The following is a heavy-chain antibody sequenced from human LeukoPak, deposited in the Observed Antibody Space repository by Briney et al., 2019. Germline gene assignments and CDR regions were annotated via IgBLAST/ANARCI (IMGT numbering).Heavy chain of an antibody. CDR2: ISYDGSNK. J-gene: IGHJ4*02. CDR3: AGVQAPPLDY. CDR1: GFTFSNYA. V-gene: IGHV3-30*01. Sequence: PGRSLRLSCAASGFTFSNYAMHWVRQAPGKGLEWVAVISYDGSNKYYADSVKGRFTISRDNSQNTLYLQMNSLRAEDTAVYYCAGVQAPPLDYWGQGTLVTVSS.